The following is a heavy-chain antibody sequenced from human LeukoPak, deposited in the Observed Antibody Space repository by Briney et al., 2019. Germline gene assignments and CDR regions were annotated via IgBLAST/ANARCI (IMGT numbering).Heavy chain of an antibody. V-gene: IGHV3-23*01. D-gene: IGHD3-10*01. Sequence: GGSLRLSCAASGFTFSSFATSWVRQAPGKGLEWGSGISASGGSTYYTDSVKGRSTISRDNPKNTLYLLMNSLSAEDTALYYCAKEQTSSGYFDYWGQRTLVTVSS. CDR2: ISASGGST. J-gene: IGHJ4*02. CDR1: GFTFSSFA. CDR3: AKEQTSSGYFDY.